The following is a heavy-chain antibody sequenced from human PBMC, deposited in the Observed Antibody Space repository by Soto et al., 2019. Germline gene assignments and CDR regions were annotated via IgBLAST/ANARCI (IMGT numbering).Heavy chain of an antibody. V-gene: IGHV1-18*01. D-gene: IGHD3-9*01. Sequence: QVQLVQSGAEVKKPGASVKVSCKASGYTFTSYVISWVRQAPGQGLEWMGWISADNGNTNYAQKLQGRVTMTTVTATSTAYMELRSLRSDDTAVYYCARGPYDILAGYYRDDACEIWGQRTMVTVSS. CDR3: ARGPYDILAGYYRDDACEI. CDR2: ISADNGNT. J-gene: IGHJ3*02. CDR1: GYTFTSYV.